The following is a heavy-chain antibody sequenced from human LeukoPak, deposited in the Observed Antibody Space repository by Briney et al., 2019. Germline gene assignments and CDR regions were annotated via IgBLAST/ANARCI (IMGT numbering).Heavy chain of an antibody. CDR2: IDSAGNT. J-gene: IGHJ2*01. Sequence: PGGSLRPSCAASGFTFSSYAMTWVRQAPGRGLEWVSLIDSAGNTYYADSVKGRFTISRDNSKNTLYLQMNTLRVEDTAVFYCARGNWYFDLWGRGTLVTVSS. V-gene: IGHV3-66*01. CDR1: GFTFSSYA. CDR3: ARGNWYFDL.